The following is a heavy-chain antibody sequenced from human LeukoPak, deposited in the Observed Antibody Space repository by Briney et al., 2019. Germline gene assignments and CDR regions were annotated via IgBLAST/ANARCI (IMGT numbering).Heavy chain of an antibody. J-gene: IGHJ4*02. CDR2: IYSSGST. D-gene: IGHD3-3*01. CDR1: GGSISGSSYY. CDR3: ARDTIFAVLKFFDY. V-gene: IGHV4-39*07. Sequence: PSETLSLTCNVSGGSISGSSYYWGWLRQPPGRGLEWIGSIYSSGSTYNNPSVKRRVTISVHTSKSQFSLKLSSVTAAYTAVYYCARDTIFAVLKFFDYWGQGTLVTVSS.